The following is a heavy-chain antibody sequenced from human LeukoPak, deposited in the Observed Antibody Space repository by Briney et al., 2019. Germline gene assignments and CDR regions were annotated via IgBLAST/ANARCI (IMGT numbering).Heavy chain of an antibody. CDR2: ISGSGGST. CDR1: GFTFGSYA. V-gene: IGHV3-23*01. J-gene: IGHJ3*02. Sequence: PGGSLRLSCAASGFTFGSYAMSWVRQAPGKGLEWVSAISGSGGSTYYADSVKGRFTISRDNSKNTLYLQMNSLRAEDTAVYYCARDSQSILTFSLELRSHDDAFDIWGQGTMVTVSS. CDR3: ARDSQSILTFSLELRSHDDAFDI. D-gene: IGHD1-7*01.